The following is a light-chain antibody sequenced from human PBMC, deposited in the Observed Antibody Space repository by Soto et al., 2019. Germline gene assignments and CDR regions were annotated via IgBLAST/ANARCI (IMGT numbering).Light chain of an antibody. CDR2: HTS. CDR3: LLYFGGAQPSWV. CDR1: TGAVTTDYF. Sequence: QAVVTQEPSLTVSSGGTVTLTCASSTGAVTTDYFPNWFQQKPGQPPTTLIFHTSNKHSWTPDRFSGSLLGGKAALTLSGVQPEDEADYYCLLYFGGAQPSWVFGGGTKLTVL. J-gene: IGLJ3*02. V-gene: IGLV7-43*01.